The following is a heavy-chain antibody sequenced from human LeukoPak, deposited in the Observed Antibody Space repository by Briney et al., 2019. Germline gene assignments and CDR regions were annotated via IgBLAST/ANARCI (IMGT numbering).Heavy chain of an antibody. J-gene: IGHJ6*02. CDR3: ARDLEVGATPYYYHYGMDV. CDR1: GFTFDDYG. V-gene: IGHV3-20*04. Sequence: GGSLRLSCAASGFTFDDYGMGWVRQAPGKGLEWVSGIIWNGGSTQYADSVKGRFTISRDNAKNSLYLQMNSLRAEDTAVYYCARDLEVGATPYYYHYGMDVWGQGTTVTVSS. CDR2: IIWNGGST. D-gene: IGHD1-26*01.